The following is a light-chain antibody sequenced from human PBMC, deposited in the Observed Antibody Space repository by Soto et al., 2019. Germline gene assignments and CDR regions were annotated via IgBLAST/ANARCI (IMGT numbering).Light chain of an antibody. CDR2: GAS. CDR3: QQHRT. Sequence: DILMTQSPATLSVSPGERATLSCRASQSVSSSLAWYQQKPGRSPRLLIYGASTRDIGIPARFSGSGSGTEFTLTISRLEPEDFAVYFCQQHRTFGQGTKVDIK. V-gene: IGKV3-15*01. J-gene: IGKJ1*01. CDR1: QSVSSS.